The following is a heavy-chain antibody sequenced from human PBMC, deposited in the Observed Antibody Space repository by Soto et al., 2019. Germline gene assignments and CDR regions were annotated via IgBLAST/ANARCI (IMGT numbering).Heavy chain of an antibody. J-gene: IGHJ4*02. CDR1: GFTFSSYA. D-gene: IGHD3-22*01. CDR3: ARDIRVLDYYDSSGGFDY. V-gene: IGHV3-30-3*01. Sequence: XGSLRLSCAAAGFTFSSYAMHWVRQAPGKGLEWVAVISYDGSNKYYADSVKGRFTISRDNSKNTLYLQMNSLRAEDTAVYYCARDIRVLDYYDSSGGFDYWGQGTLVTVSS. CDR2: ISYDGSNK.